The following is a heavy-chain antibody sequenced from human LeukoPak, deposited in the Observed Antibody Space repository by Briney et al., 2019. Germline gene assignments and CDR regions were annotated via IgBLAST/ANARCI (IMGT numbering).Heavy chain of an antibody. V-gene: IGHV1-69*05. CDR1: GGTFSSYA. CDR2: IIPIFGTA. D-gene: IGHD2-15*01. Sequence: SVKVSCKASGGTFSSYAISWVRQAPGQGLEWMGGIIPIFGTANYAQKFQGRVTITTDESTSTAYMELSSLRSEDTAVYYCARDGYCSGGSCYGGIYYYYYIDVWGKGTTVTVSS. J-gene: IGHJ6*03. CDR3: ARDGYCSGGSCYGGIYYYYYIDV.